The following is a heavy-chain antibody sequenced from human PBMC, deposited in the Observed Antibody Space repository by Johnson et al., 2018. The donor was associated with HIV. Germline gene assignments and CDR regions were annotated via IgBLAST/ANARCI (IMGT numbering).Heavy chain of an antibody. CDR2: ISWDGGST. CDR1: GFTFDDYA. Sequence: QLVESGGGLIQPGGSLRVSCAASGFTFDDYAMHWVRQAPGKGLEWVSLISWDGGSTYYADSVKGRFTISRDNSKNSLYLQMNSLRAEDTALYYCAKDSKWLRSEGVGAFDIWGQGTMVTVSS. D-gene: IGHD5-12*01. J-gene: IGHJ3*02. CDR3: AKDSKWLRSEGVGAFDI. V-gene: IGHV3-43D*03.